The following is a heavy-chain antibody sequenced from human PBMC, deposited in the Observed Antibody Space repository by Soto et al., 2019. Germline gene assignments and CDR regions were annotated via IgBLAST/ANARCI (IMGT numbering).Heavy chain of an antibody. J-gene: IGHJ4*02. CDR1: GFTFSSYG. Sequence: QVQLVESGGGVVQPGRSLRLSCAASGFTFSSYGMHWVRQAPGKGLEWVAVISYDGSNKYYADSVKGRFTISRDNSKNTLYLQMNSLRAEDTAVYYCAKDGRRDYVWGSTDYWGQGTLVTVSS. CDR2: ISYDGSNK. CDR3: AKDGRRDYVWGSTDY. D-gene: IGHD3-16*01. V-gene: IGHV3-30*18.